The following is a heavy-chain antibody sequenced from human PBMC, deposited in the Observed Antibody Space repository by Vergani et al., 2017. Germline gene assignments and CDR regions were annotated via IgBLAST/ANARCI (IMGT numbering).Heavy chain of an antibody. V-gene: IGHV1-46*01. CDR1: GYTFTGYY. CDR2: INPSGGST. J-gene: IGHJ3*02. CDR3: ARYTAMAYDAFDI. Sequence: QVQLVQSGAEVKKPGASVKVSCKASGYTFTGYYMHWVRQAPGQGLEWMGIINPSGGSTSYAQKFQGRVTMTRDTSTSTVYMELSSLRSEDTAVYYCARYTAMAYDAFDIWGQGTMVTVSS. D-gene: IGHD5-18*01.